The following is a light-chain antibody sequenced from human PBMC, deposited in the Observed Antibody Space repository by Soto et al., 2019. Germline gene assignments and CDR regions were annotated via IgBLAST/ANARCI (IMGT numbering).Light chain of an antibody. CDR2: GAS. CDR3: QQYGSSPRIT. J-gene: IGKJ5*01. V-gene: IGKV3-20*01. CDR1: QSVSSSY. Sequence: EIVLTQSPGTLSLSPGERATLSCRASQSVSSSYLAWYQQKPGQAPRLLIYGASSRATGIPDRFSSSGSGTDFTLTISRLEPEDFALYYCQQYGSSPRITFGQGTRLEIK.